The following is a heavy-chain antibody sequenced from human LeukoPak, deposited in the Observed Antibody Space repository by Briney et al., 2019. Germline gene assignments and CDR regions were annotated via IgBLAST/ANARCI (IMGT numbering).Heavy chain of an antibody. D-gene: IGHD2-21*01. Sequence: SETLSLTCTVSGGSISRGSYFWSWICQPAGKGLEWIGRFYTSATPNYNPSLKSRVTISVDTSRNQFSLKLSSVTAADTAVYYCARGGIPDYWGQGILVTVSS. CDR2: FYTSATP. V-gene: IGHV4-61*02. CDR1: GGSISRGSYF. J-gene: IGHJ4*02. CDR3: ARGGIPDY.